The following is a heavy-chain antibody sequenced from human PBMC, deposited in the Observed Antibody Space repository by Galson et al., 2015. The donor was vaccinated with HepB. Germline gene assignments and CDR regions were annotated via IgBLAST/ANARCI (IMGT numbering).Heavy chain of an antibody. CDR1: GFTFSSYA. D-gene: IGHD5-18*01. Sequence: SLRLSCAASGFTFSSYAMHWVRQAPGKGLEWVAVISYDGSNKYYADSVKGRFTISRDNSKNTLYLQMNSLRAEDTAVYYCARGGYSYGDPSYYFDYWGQGTLVTVSS. J-gene: IGHJ4*02. V-gene: IGHV3-30-3*01. CDR3: ARGGYSYGDPSYYFDY. CDR2: ISYDGSNK.